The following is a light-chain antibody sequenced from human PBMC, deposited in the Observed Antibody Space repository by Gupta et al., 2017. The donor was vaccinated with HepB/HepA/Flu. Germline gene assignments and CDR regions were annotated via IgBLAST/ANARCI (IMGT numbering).Light chain of an antibody. CDR2: DVN. J-gene: IGLJ3*02. CDR3: CSDAGSDTWV. Sequence: QSALTQPRSVSGSPGQSVTISCTGTSSDVGGYNYVSWYQQHPGRVPKLMIYDVNNRPSGVPDRFSGSKSGNTASLTISGLQAEEETDYYCCSDAGSDTWVFGGGTKLTVL. CDR1: SSDVGGYNY. V-gene: IGLV2-11*01.